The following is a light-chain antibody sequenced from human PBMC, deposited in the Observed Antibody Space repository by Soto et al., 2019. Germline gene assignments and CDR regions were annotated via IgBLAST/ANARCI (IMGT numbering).Light chain of an antibody. CDR3: QQYGSSPWT. CDR2: DAS. J-gene: IGKJ1*01. Sequence: EIVLTQSPGTVSLSPGERATLSCRASQTVSSSLAWYQQKPGQAPRLLIYDASSRATGIPDRFSGSGSGTDFTLTISRLEPEDFAVYYCQQYGSSPWTFGQGTKVDIK. CDR1: QTVSSS. V-gene: IGKV3-20*01.